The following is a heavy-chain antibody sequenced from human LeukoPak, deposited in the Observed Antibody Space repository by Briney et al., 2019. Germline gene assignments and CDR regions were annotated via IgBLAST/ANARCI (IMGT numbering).Heavy chain of an antibody. J-gene: IGHJ4*02. Sequence: GGSLRLSCAASGSTFSSYAMSWVRQAPGKGLEWVSAISGSGGSTYYADSVKGRFTISRDNSKNTLYLQMNSLRAEDTAVYYCAKDETGYYYDSSGYFGYWGQGTLVTVSS. CDR1: GSTFSSYA. CDR2: ISGSGGST. D-gene: IGHD3-22*01. V-gene: IGHV3-23*01. CDR3: AKDETGYYYDSSGYFGY.